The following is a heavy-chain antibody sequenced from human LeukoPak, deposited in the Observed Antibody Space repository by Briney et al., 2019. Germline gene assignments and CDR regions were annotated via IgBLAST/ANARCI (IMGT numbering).Heavy chain of an antibody. CDR2: IKEDGSEK. J-gene: IGHJ4*02. CDR3: ARDLYRIVVVPHYFDY. D-gene: IGHD3-22*01. CDR1: GFTFSTYW. Sequence: PGGSLRLSCAPSGFTFSTYWMTWVRQAPGKGLEWVANIKEDGSEKYYVDSVKGRFTISRDNAKNSLYLQMNSLRAEDTAVYYCARDLYRIVVVPHYFDYWGQGTLVTVSS. V-gene: IGHV3-7*01.